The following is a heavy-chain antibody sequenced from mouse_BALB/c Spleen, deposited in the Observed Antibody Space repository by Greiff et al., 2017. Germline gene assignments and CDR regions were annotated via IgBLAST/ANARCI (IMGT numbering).Heavy chain of an antibody. V-gene: IGHV1-4*02. CDR3: ARGELFYAMDY. J-gene: IGHJ4*01. Sequence: QVQLQQSAAELARPGASVKMSCKASGYTFTSYTMHWVKQRPGQGLEWIGYINPSSGYTEYNQKFKDKTTLTADKSSSTAYMQLSSLTSEDSAVYYCARGELFYAMDYWGQGTSVTVSS. CDR1: GYTFTSYT. CDR2: INPSSGYT.